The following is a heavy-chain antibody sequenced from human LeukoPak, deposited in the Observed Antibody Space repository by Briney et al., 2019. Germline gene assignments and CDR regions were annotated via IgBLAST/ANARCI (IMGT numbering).Heavy chain of an antibody. CDR3: ARDLSAASVFPRMDV. J-gene: IGHJ6*02. V-gene: IGHV3-66*01. Sequence: GGSLRLSCAASGFTVSSNYMSWVRQAPGKGLEWVSVIYSGGSTYYADSVKGRFTISRDNSKNTLYLQMNSLRAEDTAVYYCARDLSAASVFPRMDVWGQGTTVTVSS. CDR1: GFTVSSNY. CDR2: IYSGGST. D-gene: IGHD3-16*01.